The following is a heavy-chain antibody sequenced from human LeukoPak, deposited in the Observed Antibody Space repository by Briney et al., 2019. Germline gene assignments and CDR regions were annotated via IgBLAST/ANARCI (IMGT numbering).Heavy chain of an antibody. J-gene: IGHJ4*02. Sequence: GGSLRLSCAASGFTFSSCGFNWVRQAPGKGLEWVSSIGPTGTDRYYADSVRGRFTISRDNAKNSLYLQMNSLRAEDTAVYYCARPYCASTSCPTFEYWGQGTLVTVSS. CDR3: ARPYCASTSCPTFEY. CDR2: IGPTGTDR. CDR1: GFTFSSCG. V-gene: IGHV3-21*01. D-gene: IGHD2-2*01.